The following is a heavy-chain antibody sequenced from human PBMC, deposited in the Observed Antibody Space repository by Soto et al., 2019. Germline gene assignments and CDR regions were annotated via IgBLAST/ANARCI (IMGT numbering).Heavy chain of an antibody. V-gene: IGHV1-8*01. J-gene: IGHJ5*02. Sequence: ASVKVSCKASGYTFTSYDINWVRQATGQGLEWMGWMNPNSGNTGYAQKFQGRFTMTRNTSISTAYMELSSLRSEDTAVYYCARERSSWSKNWFDPWGQGTLVTVSS. CDR2: MNPNSGNT. CDR1: GYTFTSYD. D-gene: IGHD6-13*01. CDR3: ARERSSWSKNWFDP.